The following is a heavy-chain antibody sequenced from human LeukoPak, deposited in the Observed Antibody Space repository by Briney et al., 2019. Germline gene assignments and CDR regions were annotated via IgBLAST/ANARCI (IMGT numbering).Heavy chain of an antibody. V-gene: IGHV4-61*02. J-gene: IGHJ4*02. CDR2: IYTSGST. CDR3: ARSYGTNDY. D-gene: IGHD4-17*01. Sequence: SQTLSLTCTVSGGSISSGSYYWSWNRQPAGTGLEWIGRIYTSGSTNYNPSLKSRVTISVDTSKNQFSLKLSSVTAADTAVYYCARSYGTNDYWGQGALVTVSS. CDR1: GGSISSGSYY.